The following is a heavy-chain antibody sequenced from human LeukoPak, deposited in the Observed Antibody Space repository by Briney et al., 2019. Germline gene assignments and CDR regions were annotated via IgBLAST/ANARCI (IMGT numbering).Heavy chain of an antibody. V-gene: IGHV4-59*08. D-gene: IGHD2-8*01. CDR1: GGSITNHY. CDR2: INYSGDS. Sequence: SETLSLTCTVSGGSITNHYWSWVRQTPGKGLEYIAYINYSGDSNYNPSLQSRVTISIDTSKNQFSLRLSFVTAADTAEYYCARLRLMSDVITYHAFDIWGQGTLLTVSS. CDR3: ARLRLMSDVITYHAFDI. J-gene: IGHJ3*02.